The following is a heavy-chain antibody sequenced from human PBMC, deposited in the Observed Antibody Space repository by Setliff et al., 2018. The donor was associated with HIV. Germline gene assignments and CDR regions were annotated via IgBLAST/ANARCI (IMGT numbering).Heavy chain of an antibody. D-gene: IGHD2-8*01. CDR1: GYTFTSYF. Sequence: ASVKVSCKASGYTFTSYFIHWVRQAPGQGLEWMGRINPNSGGTNYAQKFQGRATMTRDTSISTAYMELSRLRSDDTAVHYCATKLYCTNGVCLDAFDIWGQGTMVTVSS. CDR3: ATKLYCTNGVCLDAFDI. CDR2: INPNSGGT. V-gene: IGHV1-2*06. J-gene: IGHJ3*02.